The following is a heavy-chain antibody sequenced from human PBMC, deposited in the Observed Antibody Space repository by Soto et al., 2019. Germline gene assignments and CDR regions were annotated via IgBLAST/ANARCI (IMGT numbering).Heavy chain of an antibody. V-gene: IGHV3-23*01. CDR2: ISGSATNT. J-gene: IGHJ4*02. CDR1: GFTLSSYA. Sequence: GGSLRLSCAASGFTLSSYAMSWVRQAPGKGLEWVSGISGSATNTYYADSVKGRFTISRDDSKNTLYLQMNSLRAEDTAVYYCAKRSSFGIGWYYDYWGQGTLVTVSS. D-gene: IGHD6-19*01. CDR3: AKRSSFGIGWYYDY.